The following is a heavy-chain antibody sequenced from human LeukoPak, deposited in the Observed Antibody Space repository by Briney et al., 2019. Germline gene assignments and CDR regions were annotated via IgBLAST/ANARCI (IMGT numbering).Heavy chain of an antibody. V-gene: IGHV3-30*18. J-gene: IGHJ3*02. CDR3: AKLGYCSGGSCSQNDAFDI. CDR2: ISYDGSNK. Sequence: GRSLRLSRAASGFTFSSYGMHWVRQAPGKGLEWVAVISYDGSNKYYADSVKGRFTISRDNSKNTLYLQMNSLRAEDTAVYYCAKLGYCSGGSCSQNDAFDIWGQGTMVTVSS. CDR1: GFTFSSYG. D-gene: IGHD2-15*01.